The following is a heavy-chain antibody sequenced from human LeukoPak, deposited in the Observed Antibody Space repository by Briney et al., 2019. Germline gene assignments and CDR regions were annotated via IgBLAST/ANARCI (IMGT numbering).Heavy chain of an antibody. J-gene: IGHJ4*02. Sequence: SVKVSCKASEGTFSSYAISWVRQAPGQGLEWMGRIIPILGIANYAQKFQGRVTITADKSTSTAYMELSSLRSEDTAVYYCARDVLETFYGSGSYYGRAFDYWGQGTLVTVSS. CDR2: IIPILGIA. CDR1: EGTFSSYA. V-gene: IGHV1-69*04. CDR3: ARDVLETFYGSGSYYGRAFDY. D-gene: IGHD3-10*01.